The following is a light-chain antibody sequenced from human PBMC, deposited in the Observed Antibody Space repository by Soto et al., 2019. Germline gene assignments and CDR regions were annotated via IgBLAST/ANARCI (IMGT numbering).Light chain of an antibody. CDR1: ISDIGAYKY. Sequence: QSALTQPASESGSPGQWITICCTGVISDIGAYKYVAWYQQHPDKAPKLMIYDVTYRPSGVSNRFSGSKSGNTASLTISELQAEDEADYYCSSYTSTNTVIFGGGTKLTVL. V-gene: IGLV2-14*01. CDR2: DVT. J-gene: IGLJ2*01. CDR3: SSYTSTNTVI.